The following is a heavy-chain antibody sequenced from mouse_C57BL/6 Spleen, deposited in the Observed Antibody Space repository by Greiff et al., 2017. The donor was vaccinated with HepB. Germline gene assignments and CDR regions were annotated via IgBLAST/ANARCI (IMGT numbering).Heavy chain of an antibody. CDR2: ISSGGSYT. CDR1: GFTFSSYG. CDR3: ARREGFAY. Sequence: EVKVVESGGDLVKPGGSLKLSCAASGFTFSSYGMSWVRQTPDKRLEWVATISSGGSYTYYPDSVKGRFTISRDNAKNTLYLQMSSLKSEDTAMYYCARREGFAYWGQGTLVTVSA. J-gene: IGHJ3*01. V-gene: IGHV5-6*02.